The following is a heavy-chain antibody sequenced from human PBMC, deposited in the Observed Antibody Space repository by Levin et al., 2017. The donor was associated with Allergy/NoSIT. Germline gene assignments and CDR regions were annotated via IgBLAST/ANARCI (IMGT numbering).Heavy chain of an antibody. J-gene: IGHJ4*02. V-gene: IGHV3-23*01. CDR1: GITFSSYA. D-gene: IGHD3-16*01. Sequence: GESLKISCAASGITFSSYAMSWVRQAPGKGLEWVSTIGGSGGNTYYADSVKGRFTISRDNSKNTLYLQMNSLRAEDTAVYYCANRGKYYFDYWGQGTLVTVSS. CDR2: IGGSGGNT. CDR3: ANRGKYYFDY.